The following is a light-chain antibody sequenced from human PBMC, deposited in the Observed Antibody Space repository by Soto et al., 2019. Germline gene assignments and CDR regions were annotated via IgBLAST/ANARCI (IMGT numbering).Light chain of an antibody. CDR3: LQDYNYPRT. CDR1: QGIRND. Sequence: AIQMTQSPSSLSASVGDRVTITCRASQGIRNDLGWYQQKSGKAPKLLIYGASNFQSGVPSRFSGSGSGTDFTLTISSLQPEDFATYYRLQDYNYPRTFGQGTSLEIK. CDR2: GAS. V-gene: IGKV1-6*01. J-gene: IGKJ2*01.